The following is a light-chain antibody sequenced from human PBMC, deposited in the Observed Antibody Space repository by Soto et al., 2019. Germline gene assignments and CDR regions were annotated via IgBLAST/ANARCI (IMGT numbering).Light chain of an antibody. CDR2: EVS. V-gene: IGLV2-8*01. Sequence: QSVLTQPPSASGSPGQSVTISCTGTSSDVGGYNFVSWYQQHPGKAPKLMIYEVSKRPSGVPDRFSGSKSGNTASLTVPGLQAEDEADYYCSSYAGSTTFVFGTGTKVTVL. CDR1: SSDVGGYNF. CDR3: SSYAGSTTFV. J-gene: IGLJ1*01.